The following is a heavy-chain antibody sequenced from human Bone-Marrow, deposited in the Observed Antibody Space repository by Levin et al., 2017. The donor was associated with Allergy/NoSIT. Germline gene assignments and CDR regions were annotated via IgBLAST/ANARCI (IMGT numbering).Heavy chain of an antibody. V-gene: IGHV4-30-4*01. CDR1: GGSISSGDYY. J-gene: IGHJ5*02. Sequence: PSETLSLTCTVSGGSISSGDYYWSWIRQPPGKGLEWIGYIYYSGSTYYNPSLKSRVTISVDTSKNQFSLKLSSVTAADTAVYYCARGDSSSSGWFDPWGQGTLVTVSS. CDR2: IYYSGST. D-gene: IGHD6-6*01. CDR3: ARGDSSSSGWFDP.